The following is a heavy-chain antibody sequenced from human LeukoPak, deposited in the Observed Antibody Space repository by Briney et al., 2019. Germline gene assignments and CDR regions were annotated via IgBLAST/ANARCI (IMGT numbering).Heavy chain of an antibody. D-gene: IGHD3-3*01. V-gene: IGHV3-23*01. Sequence: GGSLRLSCAASGFTFSGYAMSWVRQAPGKGLEWVSAISGSGGSTYYADSVKGRFTISRDNSKNTLYLQMNSLRAEDTAVYYCAKVDGYDFWSGYLFDYWGQGTLVTVS. J-gene: IGHJ4*02. CDR2: ISGSGGST. CDR1: GFTFSGYA. CDR3: AKVDGYDFWSGYLFDY.